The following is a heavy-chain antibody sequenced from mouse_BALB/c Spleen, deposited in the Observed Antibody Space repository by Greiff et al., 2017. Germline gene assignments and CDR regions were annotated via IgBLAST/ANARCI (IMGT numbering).Heavy chain of an antibody. CDR3: NAWGGKDY. CDR1: GFNIKDYY. Sequence: EVQLQESGAELVRSGASVKLSCTASGFNIKDYYMHWVKQRPEQGLEWIGWIDPENGDTEYAPKFQGKATMTADTSSNTAYLQLSSLTSEDTAVYYCNAWGGKDYWGQGTTLTVSS. V-gene: IGHV14-4*02. CDR2: IDPENGDT. J-gene: IGHJ2*01. D-gene: IGHD1-1*02.